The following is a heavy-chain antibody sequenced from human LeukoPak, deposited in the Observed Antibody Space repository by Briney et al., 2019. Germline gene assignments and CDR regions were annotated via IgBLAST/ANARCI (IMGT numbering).Heavy chain of an antibody. CDR3: ARHPRVAATLGSNYYYGTDV. D-gene: IGHD2-15*01. J-gene: IGHJ6*02. CDR1: GGSFSGYY. Sequence: PSETLSLTCAVYGGSFSGYYWSWIRQPPGKGLEWIGEINHSGSTNYNPSLKSRVTISVDTSKNQFSLKLSSVTAADTAVYYCARHPRVAATLGSNYYYGTDVWGQGTTVTVSS. V-gene: IGHV4-34*01. CDR2: INHSGST.